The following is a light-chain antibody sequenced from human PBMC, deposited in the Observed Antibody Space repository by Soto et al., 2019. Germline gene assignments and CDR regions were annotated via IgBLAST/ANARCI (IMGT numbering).Light chain of an antibody. CDR1: QSVSSSY. CDR2: GAS. J-gene: IGKJ1*01. Sequence: IVFTQSPGTLSLSPVEIATLSCRASQSVSSSYLAWYQQKPGQAPRLLIYGASNRATGIPDRFSGSGSGTDFTLTISRLEPEDFAVYYCQQYGSSGTFGQGTKVDIK. V-gene: IGKV3-20*01. CDR3: QQYGSSGT.